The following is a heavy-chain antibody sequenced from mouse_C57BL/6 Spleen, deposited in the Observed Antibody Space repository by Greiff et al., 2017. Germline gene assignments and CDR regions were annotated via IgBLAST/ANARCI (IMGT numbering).Heavy chain of an antibody. CDR1: GYTFTSYW. J-gene: IGHJ4*01. Sequence: QVHVKQPGAELVKPGSSVKLSCKASGYTFTSYWMDWVKQRPGQGLEWIGNIYPSDSETHYNQKFKDKATLTVDKSSSTAYMQLSSLTSEDSAVYYCARAGTGYYAMDYWGQGTSVTVSS. CDR3: ARAGTGYYAMDY. V-gene: IGHV1-61*01. D-gene: IGHD3-3*01. CDR2: IYPSDSET.